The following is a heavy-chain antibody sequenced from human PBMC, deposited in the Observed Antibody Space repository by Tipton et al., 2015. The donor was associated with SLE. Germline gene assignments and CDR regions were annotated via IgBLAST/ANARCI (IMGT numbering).Heavy chain of an antibody. CDR1: GFTFSNYA. V-gene: IGHV3-30*04. Sequence: SLRLSCAASGFTFSNYAMHWVRQAPGKGLEWVAVISYDGSNKYYADSVKGRFTISRDNSKNTLYLQMNSLRAGDTAVYYCAKDIVATTPIYGMDVWGQGTTVTVSS. CDR3: AKDIVATTPIYGMDV. J-gene: IGHJ6*02. D-gene: IGHD5-12*01. CDR2: ISYDGSNK.